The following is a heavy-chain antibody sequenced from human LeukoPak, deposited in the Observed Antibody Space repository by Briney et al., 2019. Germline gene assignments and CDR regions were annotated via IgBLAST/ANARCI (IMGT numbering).Heavy chain of an antibody. CDR2: IYHSGST. CDR3: ARGGYSNYVYFDY. J-gene: IGHJ4*02. D-gene: IGHD4-11*01. CDR1: GGSISSSSYY. Sequence: SETLSLTCTVSGGSISSSSYYWGWIRQPPGKGLEWIGNIYHSGSTYYNPSLKSRVTISVDTSKNQFSLKLSSVTAADTAVYYCARGGYSNYVYFDYWGQGTLVTVSS. V-gene: IGHV4-39*07.